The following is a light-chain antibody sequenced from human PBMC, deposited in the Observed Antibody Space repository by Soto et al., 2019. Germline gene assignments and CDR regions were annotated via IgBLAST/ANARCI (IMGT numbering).Light chain of an antibody. CDR3: QQSYSTPRT. V-gene: IGKV1-39*01. CDR2: AAS. J-gene: IGKJ1*01. Sequence: DIQMTQSPSSLSASVGDRVTITCRPSQTVSIYLNWYQQKPGKAPKLLIYAASSLHDGVPSRFSGSGSETDFSLTISSLQPEDFATYYCQQSYSTPRTFGQGTKVEIK. CDR1: QTVSIY.